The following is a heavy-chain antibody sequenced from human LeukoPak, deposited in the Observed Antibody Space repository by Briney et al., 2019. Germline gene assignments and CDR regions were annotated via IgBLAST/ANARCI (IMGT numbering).Heavy chain of an antibody. CDR3: ATLRRFIAAGGTPVDY. CDR2: IVGSGSST. Sequence: PGGSLRLSCAASGFTFSSYAMSWVRQAPGKALEWVSTIVGSGSSTTYADSVRGWFTVSRDNSKNTLFLKMNSLRAEDTAVYYCATLRRFIAAGGTPVDYWGQGTLVTVSS. CDR1: GFTFSSYA. V-gene: IGHV3-23*01. J-gene: IGHJ4*02. D-gene: IGHD6-13*01.